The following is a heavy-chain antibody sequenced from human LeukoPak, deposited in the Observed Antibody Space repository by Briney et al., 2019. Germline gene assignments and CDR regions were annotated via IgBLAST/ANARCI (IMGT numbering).Heavy chain of an antibody. V-gene: IGHV4-38-2*02. J-gene: IGHJ6*03. CDR3: ASPAMAFIDQGRYNYYYYMDV. CDR2: NYHSGST. Sequence: SETLSLTCTVSGYSISSGYYRGWIRQPPGKGLEWIGSNYHSGSTYYNPSLKSRVTISVDTSKNQFSLRLSSVTAAATAVYYCASPAMAFIDQGRYNYYYYMDVWGKGTTVTVSS. D-gene: IGHD5-18*01. CDR1: GYSISSGYY.